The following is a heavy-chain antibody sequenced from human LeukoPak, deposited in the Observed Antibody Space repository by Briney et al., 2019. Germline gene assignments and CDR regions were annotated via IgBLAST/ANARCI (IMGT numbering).Heavy chain of an antibody. CDR1: GGSIRSSYYY. Sequence: SETLSLTCTVSGGSIRSSYYYWGWIRQPPGKGLEWIGSIYDSGSTYYNPSLKSRVTISVDTSKNQFSLKLNSVTAADTAVYYCARRVLRKYYFDYWGQGTLVTVSS. D-gene: IGHD2/OR15-2a*01. V-gene: IGHV4-39*01. J-gene: IGHJ4*02. CDR3: ARRVLRKYYFDY. CDR2: IYDSGST.